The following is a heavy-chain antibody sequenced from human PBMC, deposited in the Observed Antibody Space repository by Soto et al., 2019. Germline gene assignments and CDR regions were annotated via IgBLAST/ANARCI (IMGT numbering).Heavy chain of an antibody. Sequence: QVQLHESGPGLVKPSETLSLTCTVSGGSISTYYWSWIRQPPGKGLEWIGYIHYSGSTTYNPSLKRRVTISVDTSKNQFSLKLSSVTAADTAVYYCARGKIIGPWGQGTLVTVSS. CDR1: GGSISTYY. D-gene: IGHD3-3*01. CDR3: ARGKIIGP. CDR2: IHYSGST. J-gene: IGHJ5*02. V-gene: IGHV4-59*01.